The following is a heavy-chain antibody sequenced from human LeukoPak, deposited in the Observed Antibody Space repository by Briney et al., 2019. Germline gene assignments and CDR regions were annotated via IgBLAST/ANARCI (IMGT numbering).Heavy chain of an antibody. CDR1: GFTFNNYW. Sequence: PGGSLRLSCAASGFTFNNYWMTWVRQAPGRGLEWVANIDQDGSGKYYVDSVKGRFSISRDNAKNSLYLQMNSLRVEDTAMYYCARTGEDYWGQGTLVTASS. CDR3: ARTGEDY. CDR2: IDQDGSGK. V-gene: IGHV3-7*01. J-gene: IGHJ4*02.